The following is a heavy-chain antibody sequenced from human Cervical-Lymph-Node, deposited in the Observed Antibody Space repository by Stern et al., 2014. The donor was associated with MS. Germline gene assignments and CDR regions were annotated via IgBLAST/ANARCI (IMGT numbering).Heavy chain of an antibody. CDR1: GFTFRNYG. V-gene: IGHV3-33*01. Sequence: MQLVESGGGVVQPGGSLRLSCAASGFTFRNYGMHWVRQAPGKGLEWVAVIWYDGTKRYHAESVKGRFTISRDNSNNTLFLQISRLRADDTAVYYCARDGNYGGNPAYNWFDPWGQGTLVTVSS. D-gene: IGHD4-23*01. CDR2: IWYDGTKR. J-gene: IGHJ5*02. CDR3: ARDGNYGGNPAYNWFDP.